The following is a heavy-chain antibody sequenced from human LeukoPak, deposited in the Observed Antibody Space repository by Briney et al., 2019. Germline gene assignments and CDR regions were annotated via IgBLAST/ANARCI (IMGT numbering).Heavy chain of an antibody. Sequence: SETLSLTCGVYGGSLSDYYWSSIRQPPGKGLEWIGEINHSGSTNYNPSLKSRVTISVDTSKNQFSLKLSSVTAADTAVYYCARVKGYYDSRDAFDIWGQGTMVTVSS. D-gene: IGHD3-22*01. CDR1: GGSLSDYY. V-gene: IGHV4-34*01. CDR3: ARVKGYYDSRDAFDI. J-gene: IGHJ3*02. CDR2: INHSGST.